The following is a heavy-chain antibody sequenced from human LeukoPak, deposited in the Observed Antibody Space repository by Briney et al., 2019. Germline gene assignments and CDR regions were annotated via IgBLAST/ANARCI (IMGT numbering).Heavy chain of an antibody. D-gene: IGHD5-18*01. J-gene: IGHJ4*02. CDR3: ARHLSGITGYTYGRGIDY. CDR2: ISGSNSYI. Sequence: GGSLRLSCAASGFTFNSYSMNWVRQAPGKGLEWVSSISGSNSYIYYADSMKGRFTISRDNAKKSLYLQMNSLRAEDTAVYYCARHLSGITGYTYGRGIDYWGQGTPVTVSS. V-gene: IGHV3-21*01. CDR1: GFTFNSYS.